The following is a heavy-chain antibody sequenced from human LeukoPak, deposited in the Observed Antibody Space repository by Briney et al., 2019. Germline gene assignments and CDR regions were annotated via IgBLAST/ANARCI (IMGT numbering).Heavy chain of an antibody. Sequence: ASVKVSCKASGYTLTNYAIHWVRQAPGQRLEWMGWFNSDTGNTEYSQKFQGRVTITRDTSANTAYTEVNRLRPEDTAVFYCVRGGPNKSGWTLDYWGQGTLVTVSS. J-gene: IGHJ4*02. CDR3: VRGGPNKSGWTLDY. D-gene: IGHD6-19*01. V-gene: IGHV1-3*01. CDR2: FNSDTGNT. CDR1: GYTLTNYA.